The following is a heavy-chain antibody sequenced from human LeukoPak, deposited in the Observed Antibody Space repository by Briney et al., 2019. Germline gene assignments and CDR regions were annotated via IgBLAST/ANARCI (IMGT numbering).Heavy chain of an antibody. V-gene: IGHV3-49*04. CDR2: IRSKAYGGTT. Sequence: QSGGSLRLSCTASGFTFGDYVMSWVRQAPGKGLEWVGFIRSKAYGGTTKNAASVKGRFTISRDDSRSIAYLQMNSLKTEDTAVYYCARLPHCGSDCYPNWLDPWGQGTLVTVSS. CDR1: GFTFGDYV. D-gene: IGHD2-21*02. J-gene: IGHJ5*02. CDR3: ARLPHCGSDCYPNWLDP.